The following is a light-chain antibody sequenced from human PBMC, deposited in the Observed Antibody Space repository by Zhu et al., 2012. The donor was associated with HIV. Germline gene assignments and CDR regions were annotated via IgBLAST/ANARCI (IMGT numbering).Light chain of an antibody. CDR2: GAF. J-gene: IGKJ1*01. CDR3: QHYNSWPRT. CDR1: QSVDNY. Sequence: EVMLTQSPATLSVSPGERVTLSCRASQSVDNYLAWYQQKPGQAPRLLIYGAFTRATGIPARFSGSGSGTEFTLTISSMQSEDLAIYYCQHYNSWPRTFGQGTKVQI. V-gene: IGKV3-15*01.